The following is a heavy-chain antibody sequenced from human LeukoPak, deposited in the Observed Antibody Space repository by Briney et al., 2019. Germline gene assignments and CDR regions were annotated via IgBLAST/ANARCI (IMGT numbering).Heavy chain of an antibody. CDR3: ASGPYPAAGTDHQFDY. J-gene: IGHJ4*02. CDR2: IFYRGST. D-gene: IGHD6-13*01. Sequence: SETLSLTCTVSGASISSYYWSWIRQPPGEGLEWIGYIFYRGSTNYNPSLKSRVTISVDTSKNQFSLKLSSVTAADTAVYYCASGPYPAAGTDHQFDYWGEGILVSVFS. CDR1: GASISSYY. V-gene: IGHV4-59*01.